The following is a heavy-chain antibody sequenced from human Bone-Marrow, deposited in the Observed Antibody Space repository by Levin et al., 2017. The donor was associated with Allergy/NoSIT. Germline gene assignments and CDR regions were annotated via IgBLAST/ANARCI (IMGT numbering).Heavy chain of an antibody. CDR2: IIPIFGTA. D-gene: IGHD2-15*01. J-gene: IGHJ5*02. CDR3: ARAGGVVVAPLGSTSYNWFDP. V-gene: IGHV1-69*06. Sequence: SVKVSCKASGGTFSSYAISWVRQAPGQGLEWMGGIIPIFGTANYAQKFQGRVTITADKSTSTAYMELSSLRSEDTAVYYCARAGGVVVAPLGSTSYNWFDPWGQGTLVTVSS. CDR1: GGTFSSYA.